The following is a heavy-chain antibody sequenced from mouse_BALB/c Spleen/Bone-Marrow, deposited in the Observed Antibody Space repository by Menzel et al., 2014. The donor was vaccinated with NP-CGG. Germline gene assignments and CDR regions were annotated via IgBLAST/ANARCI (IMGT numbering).Heavy chain of an antibody. CDR2: ISSGGST. D-gene: IGHD2-10*02. CDR1: GFTFSSYA. CDR3: AREEYGQKVYAMDY. J-gene: IGHJ4*01. V-gene: IGHV5-6-5*01. Sequence: DVMLVESGGGLVKPGGSLKLSCAASGFTFSSYAMSWVRQTPEKRLEWVASISSGGSTYYPDSVKGRFTISRDNARNTLYLQMSSLRSEDTAMYYCAREEYGQKVYAMDYWGQGTSVTVSS.